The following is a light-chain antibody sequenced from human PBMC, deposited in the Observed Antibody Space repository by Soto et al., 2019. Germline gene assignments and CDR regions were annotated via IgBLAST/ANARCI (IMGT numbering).Light chain of an antibody. Sequence: DIPMTQSPSTLSGSVGDRVTITCRASQPISSWLAWYQQKPGKAPKLLIYKASTLKSGVPSRFSGSGSGTDFTLTISSLQPDDFAPYYFQHYNSCSEAFGQGTKVELK. CDR1: QPISSW. V-gene: IGKV1-5*03. CDR3: QHYNSCSEA. CDR2: KAS. J-gene: IGKJ1*01.